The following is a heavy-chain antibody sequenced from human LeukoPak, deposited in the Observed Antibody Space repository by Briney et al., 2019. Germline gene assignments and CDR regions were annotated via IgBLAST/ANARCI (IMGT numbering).Heavy chain of an antibody. Sequence: SQTLSLTCAILGDSVSSNNAAWNWIRQSPSRGLEWLGRTYYRSKWYNDYAGSLRSRITINPDTSRNQFSLKLSSVTAADTAVYYCARGAPGYWGQGTLVTVSS. CDR1: GDSVSSNNAA. CDR3: ARGAPGY. CDR2: TYYRSKWYN. V-gene: IGHV6-1*01. J-gene: IGHJ4*02.